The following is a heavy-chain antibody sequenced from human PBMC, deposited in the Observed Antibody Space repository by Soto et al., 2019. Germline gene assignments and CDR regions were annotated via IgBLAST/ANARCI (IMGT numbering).Heavy chain of an antibody. CDR1: GGTFSSYT. Sequence: ASVKLSCKASGGTFSSYTISWVRQAPGQGLEWMGRIIPILGIANYAQKFQGRVTITADKSTSTAYMELSSLRSEDTAVYYCAVGYCSGGSCSIDYWGQGTLVTVSS. CDR2: IIPILGIA. V-gene: IGHV1-69*02. CDR3: AVGYCSGGSCSIDY. J-gene: IGHJ4*02. D-gene: IGHD2-15*01.